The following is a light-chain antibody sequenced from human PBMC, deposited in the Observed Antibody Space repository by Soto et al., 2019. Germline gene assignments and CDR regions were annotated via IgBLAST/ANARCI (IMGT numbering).Light chain of an antibody. Sequence: QSVLTQPPSASSTPGQTVTISCSGSTSNIGTFYVYWYQHLPGTAPKLLIYLGDQRASGVSDRFSAYKSGTSASLAISGLRSEDEAVYYCGAWDDSLSAWVFGGGTKVTVL. CDR3: GAWDDSLSAWV. J-gene: IGLJ3*02. CDR2: LGD. V-gene: IGLV1-47*02. CDR1: TSNIGTFY.